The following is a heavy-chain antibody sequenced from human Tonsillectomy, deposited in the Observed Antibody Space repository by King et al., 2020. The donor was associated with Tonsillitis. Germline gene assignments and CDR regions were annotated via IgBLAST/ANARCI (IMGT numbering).Heavy chain of an antibody. V-gene: IGHV3-30*02. CDR2: IRFDGSNK. CDR3: AKDNRQYYDTMSYFDC. CDR1: GFTFSGYG. J-gene: IGHJ4*02. Sequence: VQLVESGGGVVQPGGSLRLSCAASGFTFSGYGIHWVRQAPGKGLEWVAFIRFDGSNKYYGDSVKSRFTISRDNSRNTLYLKMNSLRVEDTAVYYCAKDNRQYYDTMSYFDCWGQGTLVTVAS. D-gene: IGHD3-22*01.